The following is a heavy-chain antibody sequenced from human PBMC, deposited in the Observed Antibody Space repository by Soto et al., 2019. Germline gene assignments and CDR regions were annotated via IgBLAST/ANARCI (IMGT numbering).Heavy chain of an antibody. CDR2: ISANNGNT. CDR1: GYTFTNYG. V-gene: IGHV1-18*01. CDR3: ARDRGSYALDY. D-gene: IGHD1-26*01. Sequence: QVQLVQSGAEVKKPGASVKVSCKASGYTFTNYGISWVRQAPGPGLEWMGWISANNGNTNYEQQLQGRVTLTTDTSTSTAYMELRRLRSDDTAVYYWARDRGSYALDYWGQGTLFTVSS. J-gene: IGHJ4*02.